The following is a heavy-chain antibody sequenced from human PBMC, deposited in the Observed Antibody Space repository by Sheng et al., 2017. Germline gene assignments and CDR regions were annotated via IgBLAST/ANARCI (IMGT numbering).Heavy chain of an antibody. CDR3: AKVGRGTKWGGMDV. Sequence: QVQLVESGGGVVQPGMSLRLSCAASGFTFSNYGMLWVRQAPGKGLEWVAVTSYDGSNKYYADSVKGRFTISRDNSKNTLYLQMNSLRADDTAIYYCAKVGRGTKWGGMDVWGQGTTVTVSS. V-gene: IGHV3-30*18. J-gene: IGHJ6*02. CDR1: GFTFSNYG. D-gene: IGHD1-26*01. CDR2: TSYDGSNK.